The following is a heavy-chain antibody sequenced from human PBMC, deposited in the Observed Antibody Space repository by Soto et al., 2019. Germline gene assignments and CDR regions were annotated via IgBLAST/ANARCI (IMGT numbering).Heavy chain of an antibody. V-gene: IGHV3-30-3*01. CDR2: MAYDGSNK. Sequence: QEQLVESGGGVVQPGRSLRLSCAASGFSFSTSAMHWVRQPQGKGLEWVAVMAYDGSNKFYADSVKGRFTISRDNSHNTLYLQMNSLKPEDTAVYYCARDGDDSGWYGPACWGQGTRVSVSS. CDR1: GFSFSTSA. CDR3: ARDGDDSGWYGPAC. D-gene: IGHD6-19*01. J-gene: IGHJ4*02.